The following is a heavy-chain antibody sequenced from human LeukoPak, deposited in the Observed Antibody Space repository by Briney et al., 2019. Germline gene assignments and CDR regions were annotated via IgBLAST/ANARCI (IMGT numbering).Heavy chain of an antibody. V-gene: IGHV3-13*01. CDR1: GFTFSSYD. CDR3: ARGYDGFQAFDI. CDR2: IGTAGDT. D-gene: IGHD5-18*01. Sequence: PGGSLRLSCAASGFTFSSYDMHWVRQATGKGLEWVSAIGTAGDTYYPGSVKGRFTISRENAKNSLYLQMNSLRAEDTAVYYCARGYDGFQAFDIWGQGTMVTVSS. J-gene: IGHJ3*02.